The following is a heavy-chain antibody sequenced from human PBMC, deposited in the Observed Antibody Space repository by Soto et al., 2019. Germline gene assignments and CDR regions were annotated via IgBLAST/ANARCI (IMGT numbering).Heavy chain of an antibody. CDR1: GDTFNSYV. V-gene: IGHV1-69*17. Sequence: QVQLVQSGAEVKRPGSSVKVSCESSGDTFNSYVISWVRQAPGQGLEWMGGIIPIIGVTHYAKKVQGRVTISPLSSTGEAYMAVTYPGSEGTALYCCGTHLLGCKEADHGGQGTVETVSS. CDR3: GTHLLGCKEADH. J-gene: IGHJ5*02. D-gene: IGHD6-19*01. CDR2: IIPIIGVT.